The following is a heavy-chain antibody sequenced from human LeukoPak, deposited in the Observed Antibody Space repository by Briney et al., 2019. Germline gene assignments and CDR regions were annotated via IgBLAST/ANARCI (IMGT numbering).Heavy chain of an antibody. Sequence: GGSLRLSCAASGFTFSSYGMHWVRQASGKGLEWVAVISYDGSNKYYADSVKGRFTISRDNSKNTLYLQMNSLRAEDTAVYYCAKDATAGYSSGCSAWGQGTLVTVSS. D-gene: IGHD6-19*01. CDR2: ISYDGSNK. J-gene: IGHJ5*02. CDR3: AKDATAGYSSGCSA. V-gene: IGHV3-30*18. CDR1: GFTFSSYG.